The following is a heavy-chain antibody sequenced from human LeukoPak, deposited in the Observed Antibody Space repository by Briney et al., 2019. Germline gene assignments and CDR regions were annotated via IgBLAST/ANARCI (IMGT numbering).Heavy chain of an antibody. CDR1: GFIFSTYT. D-gene: IGHD4-23*01. Sequence: GGSLRLSCSASGFIFSTYTMYWVRQAPGKGLEFVSVINGDGRTTYYADSVKGRFTISRDNSKNTLYLQMNSLRAEDTAVYYCVGDQVGNVGWLTWGQGTRVTVSS. V-gene: IGHV3-64D*06. CDR3: VGDQVGNVGWLT. J-gene: IGHJ5*02. CDR2: INGDGRTT.